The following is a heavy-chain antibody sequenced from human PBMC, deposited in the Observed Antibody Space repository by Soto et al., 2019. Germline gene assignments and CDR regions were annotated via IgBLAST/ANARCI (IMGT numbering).Heavy chain of an antibody. D-gene: IGHD2-15*01. Sequence: SETLSLTCTVSGGSISSYYWSWIRQPPGKGLEWIGYIYYSGSTNYNPSLKSRVTISVDTSKNQFSLKLSSVTAADTAVYYCAREGCSGGSCYSGAFYYWGQGTLVTVSS. V-gene: IGHV4-59*01. CDR1: GGSISSYY. J-gene: IGHJ4*02. CDR2: IYYSGST. CDR3: AREGCSGGSCYSGAFYY.